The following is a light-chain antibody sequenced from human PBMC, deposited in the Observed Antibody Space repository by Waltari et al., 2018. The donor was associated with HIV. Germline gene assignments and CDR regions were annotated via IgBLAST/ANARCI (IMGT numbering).Light chain of an antibody. V-gene: IGLV1-44*01. Sequence: QSVLTQPPSASGTPGQRVTIPCSGSSSNIGTNTVNWSQQPPGTAPKLLIYSNYRRPSGVPDRFSGSKSGTSASLAISGLQSEDEADYYCAAWDDRLNGVVFGGGTKLTVL. CDR2: SNY. J-gene: IGLJ2*01. CDR1: SSNIGTNT. CDR3: AAWDDRLNGVV.